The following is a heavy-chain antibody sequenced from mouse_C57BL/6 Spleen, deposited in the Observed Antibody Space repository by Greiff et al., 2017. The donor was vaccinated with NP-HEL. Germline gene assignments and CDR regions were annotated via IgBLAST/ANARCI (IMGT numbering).Heavy chain of an antibody. D-gene: IGHD2-3*01. CDR2: INPSTGGT. CDR3: ARYDGEYYAMDY. V-gene: IGHV1-42*01. CDR1: GYSFTGYY. Sequence: VQLQQSGPELVKPGASVKISCKASGYSFTGYYMNWVKQSPEKSLEWIGEINPSTGGTTYNQKFKAKATLTVDKSSSTADMQLKSLTSEDSAVYYCARYDGEYYAMDYWGQGTSVTVSS. J-gene: IGHJ4*01.